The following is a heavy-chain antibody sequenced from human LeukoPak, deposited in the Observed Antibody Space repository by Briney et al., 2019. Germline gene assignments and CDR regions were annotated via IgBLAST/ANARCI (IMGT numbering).Heavy chain of an antibody. CDR2: INPNSGGT. CDR1: GYTFTGYY. CDR3: AREASSSWWTPHGLIDY. D-gene: IGHD6-13*01. V-gene: IGHV1-2*02. Sequence: GASVKVSCKASGYTFTGYYMHWVRQAPGQGLEWMGWINPNSGGTNYAQKLQGRVTMTTDTSTSTAYMELRSLRSDDTAVYYCAREASSSWWTPHGLIDYWGQGTLVTVSS. J-gene: IGHJ4*02.